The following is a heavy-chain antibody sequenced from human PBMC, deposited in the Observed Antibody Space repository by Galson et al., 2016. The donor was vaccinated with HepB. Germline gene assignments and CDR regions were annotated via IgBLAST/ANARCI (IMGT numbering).Heavy chain of an antibody. Sequence: SLRLSCAASGFAFSGSAMHWVRQTPGKGLEWVGRIKSYTDGGTTEYAAPMKGRFTFSRDESNNRLYLQMNSLKTEDTAVYYCTTSSTRGYTYGPSAYWGRGTLVAVSS. V-gene: IGHV3-15*01. D-gene: IGHD5-18*01. CDR1: GFAFSGSA. J-gene: IGHJ4*02. CDR2: IKSYTDGGTT. CDR3: TTSSTRGYTYGPSAY.